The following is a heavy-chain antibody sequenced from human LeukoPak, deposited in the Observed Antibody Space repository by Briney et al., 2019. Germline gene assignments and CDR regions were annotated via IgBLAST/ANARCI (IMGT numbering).Heavy chain of an antibody. CDR1: GGSISNSFFY. CDR2: INYSGST. Sequence: SETLSLTCTVSGGSISNSFFYWGWIRQPPGKGLEWIGSINYSGSTYYNRSRKSRISISVDTSKNQFSLKLTSVTAADTAVYYCARAPEYGLYYFDYWGQGTLVTVSS. V-gene: IGHV4-39*07. J-gene: IGHJ4*02. D-gene: IGHD1-14*01. CDR3: ARAPEYGLYYFDY.